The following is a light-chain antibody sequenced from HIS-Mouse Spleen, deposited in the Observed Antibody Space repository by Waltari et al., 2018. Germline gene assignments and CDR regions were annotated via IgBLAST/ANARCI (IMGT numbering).Light chain of an antibody. CDR3: CSYAGSSTSVV. Sequence: QSALTQPASVSGSPGQSITLSCTGTSSDVGSYTLVSWYQQHPGNAPKLMIYEGSKRPSGVSNRFSGSKSGNTASLTIAGLQAEDEADYYCCSYAGSSTSVVFGGGTKLTVL. V-gene: IGLV2-23*01. CDR1: SSDVGSYTL. J-gene: IGLJ2*01. CDR2: EGS.